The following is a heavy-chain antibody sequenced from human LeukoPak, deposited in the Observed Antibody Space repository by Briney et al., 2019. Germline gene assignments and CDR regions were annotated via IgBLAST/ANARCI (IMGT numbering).Heavy chain of an antibody. CDR3: ARARWSSTGWFLGY. D-gene: IGHD6-19*01. Sequence: GGSLRLSCAASGFIFSNAWMSWVRQAPGKGLVWVSRVNPQGSGTSYTDSVKGRFTISRDNAKDALHLRMDNLRVEDTAVYYCARARWSSTGWFLGYWGQGTLVTVSS. J-gene: IGHJ4*02. CDR1: GFIFSNAW. CDR2: VNPQGSGT. V-gene: IGHV3-74*01.